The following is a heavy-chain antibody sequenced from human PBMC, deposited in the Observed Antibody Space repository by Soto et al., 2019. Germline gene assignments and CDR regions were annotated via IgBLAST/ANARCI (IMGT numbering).Heavy chain of an antibody. V-gene: IGHV3-23*01. CDR2: ISGSGGST. CDR3: AKERQRFRHIAAAGPDY. D-gene: IGHD6-13*01. Sequence: GGSLRLSCAAPGFTFSSYAMSWVRQAPGKGLEWVSAISGSGGSTYYADSVKGRFTISRDNSKNTLYLQMTSLRAEDTAVYYCAKERQRFRHIAAAGPDYWGQGTLVTVSS. J-gene: IGHJ4*02. CDR1: GFTFSSYA.